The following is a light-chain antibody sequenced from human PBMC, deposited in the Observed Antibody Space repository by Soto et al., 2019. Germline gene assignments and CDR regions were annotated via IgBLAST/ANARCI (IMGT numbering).Light chain of an antibody. CDR3: QQSYSTPPEKT. Sequence: DIRMTQSPSSLSASVGDRVTITCRASQSISSYLNWYQQKPGKAPKLLIYAASSLQSGVLSRFSGSGSGTDFTLTISSLQPEDFATYYCQQSYSTPPEKTFCQGTKVEI. CDR1: QSISSY. CDR2: AAS. V-gene: IGKV1-39*01. J-gene: IGKJ1*01.